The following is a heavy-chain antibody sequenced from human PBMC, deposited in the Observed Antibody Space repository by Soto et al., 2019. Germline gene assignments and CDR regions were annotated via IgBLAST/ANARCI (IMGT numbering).Heavy chain of an antibody. CDR3: ARSLGYCISTSCYLYYGMDV. Sequence: QVQLLQSGAEVKKPGASVKVSCKASGYTFTSYGISWVRQAPGQGLEWMGWISAYNGNTNYAQKLQGRVTMTTDTSTSTAYMELRSLRSDDTAVYYCARSLGYCISTSCYLYYGMDVWGQGTTVTVSS. CDR1: GYTFTSYG. J-gene: IGHJ6*02. V-gene: IGHV1-18*01. D-gene: IGHD2-2*01. CDR2: ISAYNGNT.